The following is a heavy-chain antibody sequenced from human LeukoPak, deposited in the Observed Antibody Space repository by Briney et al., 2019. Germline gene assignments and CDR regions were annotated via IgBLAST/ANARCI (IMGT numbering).Heavy chain of an antibody. D-gene: IGHD5-24*01. CDR2: IYYSGST. J-gene: IGHJ4*02. CDR1: GGSISSSSYY. Sequence: SETLSLTCTVSGGSISSSSYYWDWIRQPPGKGLERIGSIYYSGSTYYNPSLKSRVTISVDTSKKQSSLKLSSVTAADTAVYYCAGQDDYNFDYWGQGTLVTVSS. CDR3: AGQDDYNFDY. V-gene: IGHV4-39*01.